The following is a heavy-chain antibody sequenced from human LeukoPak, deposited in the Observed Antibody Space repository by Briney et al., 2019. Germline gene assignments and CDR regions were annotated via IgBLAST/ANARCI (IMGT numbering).Heavy chain of an antibody. Sequence: PSETLSLTCAVYGGSFSGYYWSWIRQPPGKGLEWIGEINHSGSTNYNPSLKSRVTISVDTSKNQFSLKLSSVTAADTAVYYCARLGISGSYSRYYYGMDVWGQGTTVTVSS. D-gene: IGHD1-26*01. CDR1: GGSFSGYY. CDR3: ARLGISGSYSRYYYGMDV. V-gene: IGHV4-34*01. CDR2: INHSGST. J-gene: IGHJ6*02.